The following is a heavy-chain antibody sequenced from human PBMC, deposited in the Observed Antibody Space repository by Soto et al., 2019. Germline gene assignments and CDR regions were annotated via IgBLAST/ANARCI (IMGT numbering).Heavy chain of an antibody. CDR1: DYTFNNST. V-gene: IGHV1-69*13. D-gene: IGHD3-22*01. CDR2: IIPIFGTA. CDR3: ARAPQLDYYDSSGYYGY. Sequence: ASVKVSCKGSDYTFNNSTVNWVRQAPGQGLEWMGGIIPIFGTANYAQKFQGRVTITADESTSTAYMELSSLRSEDTAVYYCARAPQLDYYDSSGYYGYWGQGTLVTVSS. J-gene: IGHJ4*02.